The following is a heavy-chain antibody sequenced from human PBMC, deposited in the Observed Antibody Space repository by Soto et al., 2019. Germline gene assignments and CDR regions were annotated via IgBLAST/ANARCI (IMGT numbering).Heavy chain of an antibody. Sequence: HPGGSLRLSCAASGFTFSSYWMSWVRQAPGKGLEWVANIKQDGSEKYYVDSVKGRFTISRDNAKNSLYLQMNSLRAEDTAVYYCARTGGYYDSSGYYNWGQGNLVTVSS. J-gene: IGHJ4*02. CDR3: ARTGGYYDSSGYYN. D-gene: IGHD3-22*01. CDR2: IKQDGSEK. V-gene: IGHV3-7*03. CDR1: GFTFSSYW.